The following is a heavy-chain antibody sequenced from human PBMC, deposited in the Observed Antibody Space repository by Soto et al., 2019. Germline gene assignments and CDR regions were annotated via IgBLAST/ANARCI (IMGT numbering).Heavy chain of an antibody. CDR3: ARYRFSGSRWSKFDY. CDR2: IYYSGST. J-gene: IGHJ4*02. CDR1: GVTISSGAYY. D-gene: IGHD6-13*01. V-gene: IGHV4-31*03. Sequence: SETLSLTSTVSGVTISSGAYYWSCILQHPGKGLEWIGNIYYSGSTYYRPSLKSRVAISLDTSKNRFSLRRSSVTAADTAVYYCARYRFSGSRWSKFDYWGQGTRVTVSS.